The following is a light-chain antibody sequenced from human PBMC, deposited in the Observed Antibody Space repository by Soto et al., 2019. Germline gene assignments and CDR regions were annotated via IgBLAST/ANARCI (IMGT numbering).Light chain of an antibody. J-gene: IGLJ1*01. Sequence: QSALTQPPSASGSPGQSVTISCTGTSSDVGDSNYVSWYQQYPGKAPKLMIYEVSKRPSGVPDRFSGSKSGNTASLTVSGLQAEDEADYYCSSYAGSSNVFGTGTKLTVL. CDR3: SSYAGSSNV. CDR2: EVS. CDR1: SSDVGDSNY. V-gene: IGLV2-8*01.